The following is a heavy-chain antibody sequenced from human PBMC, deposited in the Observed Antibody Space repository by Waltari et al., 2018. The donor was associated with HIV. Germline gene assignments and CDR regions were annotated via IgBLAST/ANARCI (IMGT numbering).Heavy chain of an antibody. D-gene: IGHD3-10*01. CDR2: VDPQHGET. Sequence: QVQLVQSGAADTKPGASVKVSCNVSDYTFTVLTIQWVRQAPGKGLEWMGSVDPQHGETIYVEECQGRVSMTGDTSANTVSMELRSLRSGDTAVYYCATDAGDLRFGAFDVWGQGTVVTVSS. CDR3: ATDAGDLRFGAFDV. CDR1: DYTFTVLT. V-gene: IGHV1-24*01. J-gene: IGHJ3*01.